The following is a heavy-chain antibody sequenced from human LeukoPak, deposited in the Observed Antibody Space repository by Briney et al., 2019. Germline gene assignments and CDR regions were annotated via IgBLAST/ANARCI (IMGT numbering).Heavy chain of an antibody. D-gene: IGHD3-9*01. CDR2: IDWDDDK. CDR1: GFSLSTSGMR. J-gene: IGHJ4*02. V-gene: IGHV2-70*04. CDR3: ARSRTYYDILTGYYTTYYFDY. Sequence: SGPTLLNPTQTLTLTCTFSGFSLSTSGMRVSWIRQPPGKALEWLSRIDWDDDKFYSTSLKTRLTISKDASKNQVVLTMANMDPVDTATYYCARSRTYYDILTGYYTTYYFDYWGQGILVTVSS.